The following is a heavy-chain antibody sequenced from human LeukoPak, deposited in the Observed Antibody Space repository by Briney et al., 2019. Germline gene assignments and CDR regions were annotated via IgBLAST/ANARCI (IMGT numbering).Heavy chain of an antibody. V-gene: IGHV4-59*01. Sequence: SETLSLTCTVSGGSISSYYWSWIRQPPGKGLEWIGYIYYSGSTNYNPSLKSRVTISVDTSKNQFSLKLSSVTAADTAVYYCARGGGELLSYDYWGQGTLVTVSS. CDR3: ARGGGELLSYDY. D-gene: IGHD3-10*01. CDR1: GGSISSYY. CDR2: IYYSGST. J-gene: IGHJ4*02.